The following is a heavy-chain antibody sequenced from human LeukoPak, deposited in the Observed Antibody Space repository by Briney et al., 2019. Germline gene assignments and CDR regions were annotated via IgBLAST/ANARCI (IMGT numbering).Heavy chain of an antibody. CDR1: GGSISSSSYY. J-gene: IGHJ4*02. CDR2: IYYSGST. D-gene: IGHD3-22*01. V-gene: IGHV4-39*01. Sequence: PSETLSLTCTVSGGSISSSSYYWGWIRQPPGKGLEWIGSIYYSGSTHYNPSLKSRVTISVDTSKNQLSLKLSSVTAADTAVYYCARLSVEYYYDSSGYYSPKRIFDYWGQGTLVTVSS. CDR3: ARLSVEYYYDSSGYYSPKRIFDY.